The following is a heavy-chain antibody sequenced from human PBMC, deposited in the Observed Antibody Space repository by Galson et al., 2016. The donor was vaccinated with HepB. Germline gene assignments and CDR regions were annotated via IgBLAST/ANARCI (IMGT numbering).Heavy chain of an antibody. J-gene: IGHJ5*02. Sequence: SLRLSCAASGFTFSTNWMHWVRQAPGKGLVWVSRINGDGTITDYADSVKGRFTISRDNAENTLYLQMNSLRVEETAVYYCARDRGGSAGAFNWFDPWGQGTLVTVSS. CDR3: ARDRGGSAGAFNWFDP. CDR1: GFTFSTNW. V-gene: IGHV3-74*01. CDR2: INGDGTIT. D-gene: IGHD3-10*01.